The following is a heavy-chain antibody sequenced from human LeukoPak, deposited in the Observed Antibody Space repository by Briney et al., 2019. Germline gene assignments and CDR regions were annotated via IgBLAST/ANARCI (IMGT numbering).Heavy chain of an antibody. Sequence: GGSLRLSCAASGFIFSSNAMSWVRQAPGKGLEWVSVISGSGDSTCYADSAKGRFTISRDNSKNTLYLQVKSLRAEDTAVYYCARSSGLGYYCSGDFCYRSLTDWGQGTLVTVSS. CDR1: GFIFSSNA. CDR3: ARSSGLGYYCSGDFCYRSLTD. J-gene: IGHJ4*02. V-gene: IGHV3-23*01. CDR2: ISGSGDST. D-gene: IGHD2-21*01.